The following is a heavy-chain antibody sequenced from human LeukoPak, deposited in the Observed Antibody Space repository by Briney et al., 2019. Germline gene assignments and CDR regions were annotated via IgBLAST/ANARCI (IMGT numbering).Heavy chain of an antibody. CDR1: GFTFSNYV. J-gene: IGHJ3*02. D-gene: IGHD2-15*01. CDR2: ISGSGGGT. CDR3: ARSRMDAFDI. Sequence: PGGSLRLSCAASGFTFSNYVMSWVRQAPGKGLEWVSAISGSGGGTYYADSVKGRFTISRENSKNTLYLQMNSLRAEDTAVYYCARSRMDAFDIWGQGTMVTVSS. V-gene: IGHV3-23*01.